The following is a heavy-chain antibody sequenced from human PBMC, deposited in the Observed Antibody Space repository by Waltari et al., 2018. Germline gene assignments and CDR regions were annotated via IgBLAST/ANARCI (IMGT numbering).Heavy chain of an antibody. CDR1: GFTFSNYD. V-gene: IGHV3-48*03. J-gene: IGHJ5*01. D-gene: IGHD3-3*01. CDR3: ARDHYDFWSGNNWFDS. Sequence: EVQLVESGGGLVQPGGSLRLSCAASGFTFSNYDMNWVRQAPGKGLEWVSYISSSGSTIYYADSVKGRFTISRDNAKNSLFLQMNSLRAEDTAIYYCARDHYDFWSGNNWFDSWGQGTLVTVSS. CDR2: ISSSGSTI.